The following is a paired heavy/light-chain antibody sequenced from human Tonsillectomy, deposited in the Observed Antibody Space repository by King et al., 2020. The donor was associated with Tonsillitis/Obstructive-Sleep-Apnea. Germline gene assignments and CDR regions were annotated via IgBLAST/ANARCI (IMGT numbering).Light chain of an antibody. CDR1: QSVLYSSNNKNY. CDR2: WTS. J-gene: IGKJ1*01. V-gene: IGKV4-1*01. Sequence: DIVMTQSPDSLAVSLGERATINCKSSQSVLYSSNNKNYLAWYQQKPGQPPKLLIYWTSTRESGVPDRFSGSGSGTDFTLTISSLQAEDVAVYYCQQYYSFPQTFGQGTKVEIK. CDR3: QQYYSFPQT.
Heavy chain of an antibody. Sequence: QVQLVQSGAEVKKPGASVKVSCKASGYTFPSYGISWVRQAPGQGLEWMGWISAYDGNTNSAQKFQGRVTMTTDTSTSTAYMELRSLRSDDTAVYYCARDKRRDDIWGTYRNDYWGQGTLVTVSS. V-gene: IGHV1-18*01. CDR1: GYTFPSYG. D-gene: IGHD3-16*02. J-gene: IGHJ4*02. CDR3: ARDKRRDDIWGTYRNDY. CDR2: ISAYDGNT.